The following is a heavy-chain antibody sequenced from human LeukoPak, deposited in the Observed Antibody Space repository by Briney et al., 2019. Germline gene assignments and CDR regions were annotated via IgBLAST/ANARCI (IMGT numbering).Heavy chain of an antibody. CDR2: ISPYNGNT. J-gene: IGHJ4*02. CDR3: ARGPHERSGYPDD. V-gene: IGHV1-18*01. Sequence: ASVKVSCKTSGYVFTAYYIHWVRQAPGQGLEWVGWISPYNGNTNYAQKFQGRVTMTTDTSTSTAYMELRSLRSDDTAVYYCARGPHERSGYPDDWGQGTLVTVSS. D-gene: IGHD3-22*01. CDR1: GYVFTAYY.